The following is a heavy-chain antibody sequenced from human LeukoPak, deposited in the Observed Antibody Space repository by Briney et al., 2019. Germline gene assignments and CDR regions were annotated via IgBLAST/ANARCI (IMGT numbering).Heavy chain of an antibody. CDR3: ARQGGYYYDSSGYYWFDY. CDR1: GGSISSYY. J-gene: IGHJ4*02. Sequence: SETLSLTCTVSGGSISSYYWSWIRQPPGKGLEWIGYIYYSGSTNYNPSLKSRVTISVDTSKNQFSLKLSSVTAADTAVYYCARQGGYYYDSSGYYWFDYWGQGTLVTVSS. CDR2: IYYSGST. D-gene: IGHD3-22*01. V-gene: IGHV4-59*08.